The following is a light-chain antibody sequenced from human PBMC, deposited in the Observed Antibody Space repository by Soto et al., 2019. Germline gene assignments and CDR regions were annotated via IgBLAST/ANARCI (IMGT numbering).Light chain of an antibody. CDR3: QQYGTSPRT. V-gene: IGKV3-20*01. Sequence: EIVLTQSPGTLSLSPGERATLSCRASQTVSNNYLAWYQHKPGQAPRLLIYGASSRATGIPDRFSGGGSGTDFTLTISRLEPEDFAVYFCQQYGTSPRTFGQGTKVEIK. CDR1: QTVSNNY. CDR2: GAS. J-gene: IGKJ2*01.